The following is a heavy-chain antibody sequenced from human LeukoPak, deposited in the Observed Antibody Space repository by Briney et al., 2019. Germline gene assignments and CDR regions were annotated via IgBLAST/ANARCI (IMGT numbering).Heavy chain of an antibody. V-gene: IGHV4-34*01. CDR3: ARRRYWVAAFDI. J-gene: IGHJ3*02. Sequence: SETLSLTCAVYGGSFSGYYWSWIRQPPGKGLEWIGEINHSGSTNYSPSLKSRVTISVDTSKNQFSLKLSSVTAADTAVYYCARRRYWVAAFDIWGQGTKVTVSS. CDR2: INHSGST. CDR1: GGSFSGYY. D-gene: IGHD1-26*01.